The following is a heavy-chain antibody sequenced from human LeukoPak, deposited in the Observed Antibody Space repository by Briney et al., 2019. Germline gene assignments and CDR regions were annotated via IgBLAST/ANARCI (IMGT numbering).Heavy chain of an antibody. CDR2: FDPEDGET. V-gene: IGHV1-24*01. CDR1: GYTLTELS. D-gene: IGHD2/OR15-2a*01. J-gene: IGHJ6*03. CDR3: ATGGVQGGCTLLGGYYYYYYMDV. Sequence: ASVKVSCKVSGYTLTELSMHWVRQAPGKGLGWMGGFDPEDGETIYAQKFQGRVTMTQDTSTDTAYMEISSLRSEDTAVYYYATGGVQGGCTLLGGYYYYYYMDVGGKGTRVPVFS.